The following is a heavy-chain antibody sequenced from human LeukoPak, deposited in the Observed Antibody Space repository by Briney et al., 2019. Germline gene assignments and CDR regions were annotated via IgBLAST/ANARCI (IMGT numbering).Heavy chain of an antibody. J-gene: IGHJ4*02. CDR1: GFTFSSYS. Sequence: PGGSLRLSCAASGFTFSSYSMNWVRQAPGKGLEWVSSISSSSSYIYYADSVKGRFTISRDNAKNSLYLQMNGLRAEDTAVYYCARDLTPNYSRYFDYWGQGTLVTVSS. D-gene: IGHD4-11*01. V-gene: IGHV3-21*01. CDR2: ISSSSSYI. CDR3: ARDLTPNYSRYFDY.